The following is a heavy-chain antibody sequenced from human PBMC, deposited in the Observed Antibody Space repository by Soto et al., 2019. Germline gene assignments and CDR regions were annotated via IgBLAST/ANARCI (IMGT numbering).Heavy chain of an antibody. CDR2: ISAYNANT. D-gene: IGHD4-4*01. Sequence: QVQLVQSGAEVKKPGASVKVSCKASGYSFTSYGISWVRQAPGQGLEWMGWISAYNANTNYAQKLQGRVTMTKDISTSTDYMELRSLRSDDTAVYYCARDRSNHDYWGQGTLVTVSS. CDR1: GYSFTSYG. V-gene: IGHV1-18*01. CDR3: ARDRSNHDY. J-gene: IGHJ4*02.